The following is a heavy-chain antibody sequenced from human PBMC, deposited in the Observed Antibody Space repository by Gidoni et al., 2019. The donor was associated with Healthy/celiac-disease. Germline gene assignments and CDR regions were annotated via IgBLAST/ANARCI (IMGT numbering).Heavy chain of an antibody. V-gene: IGHV3-21*01. J-gene: IGHJ6*02. CDR2: ISSSSSYR. D-gene: IGHD2-2*01. Sequence: EVQLVASGGGLVKPGGSLRLSCADSGFTFSSYRMTWRRQAPGKGLEWVSTISSSSSYRYDSDSVKGRFTISRDNAKNSLDVQMNSLRAEDTAVYYCARGTVVPAASDYYYYYYGMDVWGQGTTVTVSS. CDR3: ARGTVVPAASDYYYYYYGMDV. CDR1: GFTFSSYR.